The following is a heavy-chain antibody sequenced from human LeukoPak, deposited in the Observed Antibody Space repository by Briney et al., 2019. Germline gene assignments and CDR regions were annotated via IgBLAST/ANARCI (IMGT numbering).Heavy chain of an antibody. CDR3: ARDRVVVAPAAILRRGAFDI. V-gene: IGHV3-7*01. D-gene: IGHD2-2*02. CDR2: IKQDGSEK. J-gene: IGHJ3*02. Sequence: GGSLRLSCAASGFTFSSYWMSWVRQAPGKGLEWVANIKQDGSEKYYVDSVKGRFTISRDNAKNSLYLQMNSLRAEDTAVYYCARDRVVVAPAAILRRGAFDIWGQGTMVTVSS. CDR1: GFTFSSYW.